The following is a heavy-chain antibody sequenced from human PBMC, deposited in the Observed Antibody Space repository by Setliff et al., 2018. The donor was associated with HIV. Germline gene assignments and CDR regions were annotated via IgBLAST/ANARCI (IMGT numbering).Heavy chain of an antibody. CDR3: ARLRREEQWLVRGWFDP. J-gene: IGHJ5*02. CDR2: IYYSGST. CDR1: GGSVSSGSYY. V-gene: IGHV4-61*01. Sequence: PSETLSLTCTVSGGSVSSGSYYWSWIRQPPGKGLEWIGYIYYSGSTKHNPSLKSRVTISLDTSKNQFSLKLTSVTAADTAVYYCARLRREEQWLVRGWFDPWGQGTLVTV. D-gene: IGHD6-19*01.